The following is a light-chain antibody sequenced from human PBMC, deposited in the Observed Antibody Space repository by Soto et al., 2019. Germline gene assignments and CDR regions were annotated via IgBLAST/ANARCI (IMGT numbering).Light chain of an antibody. J-gene: IGKJ1*01. CDR2: KAS. Sequence: DIQMTQSPSTLSASVGDRVTITCRVSQSIDNWLAWYQQKPGKVPNLLIYKASSLESGVPSRFSGSGSGTEFTLTISTLQPDDFATYYCQQYKTYRTVGQGTKVDSK. CDR3: QQYKTYRT. CDR1: QSIDNW. V-gene: IGKV1-5*03.